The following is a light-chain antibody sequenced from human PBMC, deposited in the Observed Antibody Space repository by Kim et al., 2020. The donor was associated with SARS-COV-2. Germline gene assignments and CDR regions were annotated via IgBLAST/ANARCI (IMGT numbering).Light chain of an antibody. CDR1: QGISSD. CDR3: QKYSNAPWT. Sequence: ASAGDRVTSACRASQGISSDLAWYQQQPGKVPKLLIYAASTLQSGVPSRFSGSRSGTDFTLTISILQPEDVATYYCQKYSNAPWTFGQGTKVDIK. CDR2: AAS. V-gene: IGKV1-27*01. J-gene: IGKJ1*01.